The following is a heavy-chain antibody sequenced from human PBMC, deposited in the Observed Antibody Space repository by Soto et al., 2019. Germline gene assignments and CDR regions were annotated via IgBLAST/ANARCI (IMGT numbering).Heavy chain of an antibody. J-gene: IGHJ6*02. CDR1: GGTFSSYA. D-gene: IGHD2-2*01. CDR3: ARYACISTSRYYYYYYCMDV. CDR2: IIPIFDTA. V-gene: IGHV1-69*12. Sequence: QVQLVQSGAEVKKPGSSVKVSCKTSGGTFSSYAISWVRQAPGQGLEWMGGIIPIFDTANYAQKFQGRVTITADESTSTAYMELSSLRSEDTAVYYCARYACISTSRYYYYYYCMDVWGQGTTVTVSS.